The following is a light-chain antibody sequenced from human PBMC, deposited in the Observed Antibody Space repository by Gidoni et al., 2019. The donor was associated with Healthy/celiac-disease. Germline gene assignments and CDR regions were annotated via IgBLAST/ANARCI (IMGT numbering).Light chain of an antibody. CDR3: QQYDNLPLT. V-gene: IGKV1-33*01. CDR1: QAISNY. J-gene: IGKJ4*01. Sequence: DIQMTQSPSSLSASVGDRVTITCQASQAISNYLHWYQQKPGKAPKLLIYDASNLETGVPSRFSGSGSGTDFTFTISSLQPEDIATYYCQQYDNLPLTFGGGTKVEIK. CDR2: DAS.